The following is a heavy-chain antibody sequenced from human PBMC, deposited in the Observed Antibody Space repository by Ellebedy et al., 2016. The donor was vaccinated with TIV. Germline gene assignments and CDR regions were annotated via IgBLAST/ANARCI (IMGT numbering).Heavy chain of an antibody. D-gene: IGHD6-19*01. V-gene: IGHV3-30*04. CDR2: TSDDERNK. CDR1: GFTFSSYA. Sequence: GGSLRLSXAASGFTFSSYAMHWVRQAPGKGLEWVAVTSDDERNKYYADSVKGRFTISRDNSKNTVYLHMSSLRAEDTALYYCARNGYNSGWFLDYWGQGTLVTVSS. CDR3: ARNGYNSGWFLDY. J-gene: IGHJ4*02.